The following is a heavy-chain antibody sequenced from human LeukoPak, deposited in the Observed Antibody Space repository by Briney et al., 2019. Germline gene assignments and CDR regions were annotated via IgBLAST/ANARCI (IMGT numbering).Heavy chain of an antibody. V-gene: IGHV6-1*01. CDR2: TYYTSKWYN. D-gene: IGHD3-3*01. Sequence: SQTLSLTCAISGDSVSSNRAAWNWFRQSPSRGLEWPGRTYYTSKWYNDYAVSVKSRITVNPDTSKNQFSLHLNSVTPEDTAVYYCARQGFRRFDPWGQGTLVTASS. J-gene: IGHJ5*02. CDR1: GDSVSSNRAA. CDR3: ARQGFRRFDP.